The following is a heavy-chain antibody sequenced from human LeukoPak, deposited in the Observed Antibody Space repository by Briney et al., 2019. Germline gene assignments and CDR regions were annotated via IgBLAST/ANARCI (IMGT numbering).Heavy chain of an antibody. V-gene: IGHV4-4*07. CDR3: ARVHVYSIASYGMDV. Sequence: SETLSLTCTVSGGSISSYYWSWIRQPAGTGLEWIGRIYTSGSTNYNPSLKSRVTMSVDASKSQFSLKLSSVTAADTAVYYCARVHVYSIASYGMDVWGQGTTVTVSS. CDR1: GGSISSYY. J-gene: IGHJ6*02. D-gene: IGHD3-16*01. CDR2: IYTSGST.